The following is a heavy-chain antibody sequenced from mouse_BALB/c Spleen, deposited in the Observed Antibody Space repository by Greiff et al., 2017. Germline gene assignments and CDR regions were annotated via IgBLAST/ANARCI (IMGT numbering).Heavy chain of an antibody. J-gene: IGHJ4*01. D-gene: IGHD1-1*01. V-gene: IGHV5-6-5*01. CDR3: ARVSHYGSSYRYAIDY. CDR2: ISSGGST. Sequence: EVQVVESGGGLVKPGGSLKLSCAASGFTFSSYAMSWVRQTPEKRLEWVASISSGGSTYYPDSVKGRFTISRDNARNILYLQMSSLRSEDTAMYYCARVSHYGSSYRYAIDYWGQGTSVTVSS. CDR1: GFTFSSYA.